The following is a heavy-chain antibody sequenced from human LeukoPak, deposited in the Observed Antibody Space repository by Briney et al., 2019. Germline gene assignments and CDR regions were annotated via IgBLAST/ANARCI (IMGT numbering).Heavy chain of an antibody. Sequence: QPGRSLRLSCAASGFTFSSYAMSWVRQAPGKGLEWVSAISGSGGSTYYADSVKGPFTISRDNSKNTLYLQMNSLRAEDTAVYYCAKSGLGVVIILRYYFDYWGQGTLVTVSS. V-gene: IGHV3-23*01. CDR1: GFTFSSYA. CDR2: ISGSGGST. D-gene: IGHD3-3*01. CDR3: AKSGLGVVIILRYYFDY. J-gene: IGHJ4*02.